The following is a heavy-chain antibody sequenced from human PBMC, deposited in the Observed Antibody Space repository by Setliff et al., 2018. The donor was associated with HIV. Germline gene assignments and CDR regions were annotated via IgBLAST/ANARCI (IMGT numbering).Heavy chain of an antibody. Sequence: SETLSLTCTVSGGSISSYYRSWIRQPPGKGLEWIGYIYTSGSTNYNPSLKSRVTISVDTSKNQFSLKLSSVTAADTAVYYCARQGQLGSEWGQGTLVTVSS. D-gene: IGHD1-1*01. V-gene: IGHV4-59*08. CDR3: ARQGQLGSE. J-gene: IGHJ4*02. CDR2: IYTSGST. CDR1: GGSISSYY.